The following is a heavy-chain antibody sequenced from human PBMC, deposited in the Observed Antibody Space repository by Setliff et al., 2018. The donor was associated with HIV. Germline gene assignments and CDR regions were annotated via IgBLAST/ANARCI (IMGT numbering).Heavy chain of an antibody. Sequence: ASVKVSCKASGYTFTNYFMHWVRQAPREGLEWVGRVDPEDGETRYAMKFQGSVTISADTSTDTTYLSLTSLRSQDTAVYYCATVRIVGATEFDYWGQGTVVTVSS. CDR1: GYTFTNYF. CDR2: VDPEDGET. CDR3: ATVRIVGATEFDY. J-gene: IGHJ4*02. D-gene: IGHD1-26*01. V-gene: IGHV1-69-2*01.